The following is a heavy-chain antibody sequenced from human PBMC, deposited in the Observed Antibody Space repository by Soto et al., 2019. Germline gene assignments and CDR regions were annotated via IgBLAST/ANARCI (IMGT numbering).Heavy chain of an antibody. Sequence: GGSLRLSCAASGFTFSSYAMSWARQAPGKGLEWVSAISGSGGSTYYADSVKGRFTISRDNSKNTLYLQMNSLRAEDTAVYYCAKGDDYDFWSGYYQDYYMDVWGKGTTVTVSS. J-gene: IGHJ6*03. V-gene: IGHV3-23*01. CDR1: GFTFSSYA. D-gene: IGHD3-3*01. CDR2: ISGSGGST. CDR3: AKGDDYDFWSGYYQDYYMDV.